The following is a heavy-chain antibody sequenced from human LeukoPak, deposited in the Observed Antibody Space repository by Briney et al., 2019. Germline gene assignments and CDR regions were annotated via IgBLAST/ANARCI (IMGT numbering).Heavy chain of an antibody. CDR2: ISGYNGDT. J-gene: IGHJ4*02. D-gene: IGHD6-19*01. V-gene: IGHV1-18*01. Sequence: ASVRVSCKDAGYTYTHHGIAWVRQAPGQGREWMAWISGYNGDTNYAQKFQGRVTLTTDTSTSTGYLELRSLRSDDTAVYYCARDPTNTSGRYAYFDSWGQGTLVTVSS. CDR1: GYTYTHHG. CDR3: ARDPTNTSGRYAYFDS.